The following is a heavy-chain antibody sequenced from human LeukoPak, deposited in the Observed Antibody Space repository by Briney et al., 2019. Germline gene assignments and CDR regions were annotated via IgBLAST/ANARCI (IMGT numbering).Heavy chain of an antibody. Sequence: GGSLRLSCSASGFTFNNFAMSGARQAPAKGLEGVSGLSGLGDSKYYADSVNGRFSISRDNANNRLYLQMNNLRAEDTAVYYCAKDFRDTSMFTDGYFDSWGQGTLVTVSS. J-gene: IGHJ4*02. CDR2: LSGLGDSK. V-gene: IGHV3-23*01. CDR3: AKDFRDTSMFTDGYFDS. D-gene: IGHD5-18*01. CDR1: GFTFNNFA.